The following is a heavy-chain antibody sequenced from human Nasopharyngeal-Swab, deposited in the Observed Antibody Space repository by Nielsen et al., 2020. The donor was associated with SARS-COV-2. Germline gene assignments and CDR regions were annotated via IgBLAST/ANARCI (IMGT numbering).Heavy chain of an antibody. V-gene: IGHV4-34*01. CDR3: ARGTLQDY. CDR2: INHSGST. D-gene: IGHD1-1*01. Sequence: IRQPPGKGLEWIGEINHSGSTNYNPSLKSRVTISVDTSKNQFSLRLSSVTAADTAVYYCARGTLQDYWGQGTLVTVSS. J-gene: IGHJ4*02.